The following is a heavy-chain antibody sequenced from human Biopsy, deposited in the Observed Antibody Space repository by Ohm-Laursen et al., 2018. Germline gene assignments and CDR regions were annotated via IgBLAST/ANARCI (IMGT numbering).Heavy chain of an antibody. CDR3: ARGGVVPTVTRFDP. CDR1: GYSFTGYY. Sequence: ASVKVSCKASGYSFTGYYIHWVRQAPGQGLEWMGWITPNSGATKYAQKFQGRVTMSGDTSITTVYLELNTLRSDDTAVYYCARGGVVPTVTRFDPWGQGTQVTVSS. J-gene: IGHJ5*02. V-gene: IGHV1-2*02. D-gene: IGHD3-10*01. CDR2: ITPNSGAT.